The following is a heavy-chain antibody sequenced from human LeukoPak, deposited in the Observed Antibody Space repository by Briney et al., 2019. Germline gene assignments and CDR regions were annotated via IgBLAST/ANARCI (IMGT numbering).Heavy chain of an antibody. D-gene: IGHD3-9*01. CDR3: ARVLRYFDWLYKPYYYGMDV. V-gene: IGHV1-2*06. CDR2: INPNSGDT. Sequence: ASVKVSCKASGYIFTGYFMHWVRQAPGQGLEWMGRINPNSGDTNCAQQFQGRVTTTRDTSISTAYMELSRLRFDDTAVYYCARVLRYFDWLYKPYYYGMDVWGQGTTVTVSS. J-gene: IGHJ6*02. CDR1: GYIFTGYF.